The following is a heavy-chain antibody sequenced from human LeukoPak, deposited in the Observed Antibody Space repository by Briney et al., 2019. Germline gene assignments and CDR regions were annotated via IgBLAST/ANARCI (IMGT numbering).Heavy chain of an antibody. J-gene: IGHJ4*02. CDR2: IYYSGTT. D-gene: IGHD6-13*01. Sequence: PSETLSLTCTVSGGSVSSCYWSWIRQPPGKGLEWIGYIYYSGTTNYNPSLKSRVTISVDTSKNQFSLKLSSVTAADTAVYYCVRGVYIAAAQYAYWGQGTLVTVSS. V-gene: IGHV4-59*02. CDR3: VRGVYIAAAQYAY. CDR1: GGSVSSCY.